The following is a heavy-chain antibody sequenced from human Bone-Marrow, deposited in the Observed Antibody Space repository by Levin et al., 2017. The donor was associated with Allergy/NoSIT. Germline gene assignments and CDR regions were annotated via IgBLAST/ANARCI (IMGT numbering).Heavy chain of an antibody. J-gene: IGHJ3*02. V-gene: IGHV4-30-2*01. CDR3: AGSNYYDTSGYSHGAFDI. Sequence: SQTLSLPCTVTGGSIPSGDYSWSWIRLPPGKGLEWIGYIYQSGTTYYSPSLKGRVAISTDRSKNHVSLELTSVTAADTAVYYCAGSNYYDTSGYSHGAFDIWGQGTMVTVSS. CDR1: GGSIPSGDYS. CDR2: IYQSGTT. D-gene: IGHD3-22*01.